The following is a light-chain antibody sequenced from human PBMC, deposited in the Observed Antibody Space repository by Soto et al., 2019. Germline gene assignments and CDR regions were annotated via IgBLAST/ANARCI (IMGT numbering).Light chain of an antibody. CDR2: DAS. V-gene: IGKV3-11*01. CDR3: QQRSNWPPIT. CDR1: RSVSSY. J-gene: IGKJ5*01. Sequence: GESATLSCRATRSVSSYLAWYQQKPGQAPRLLIYDASNRATGIPARFSGSGSGTDFTLTISSLEPEDFAVYYCQQRSNWPPITFGQGTRLEIK.